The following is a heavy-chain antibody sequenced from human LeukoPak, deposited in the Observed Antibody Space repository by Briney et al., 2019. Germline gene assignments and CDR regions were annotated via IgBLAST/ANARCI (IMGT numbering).Heavy chain of an antibody. CDR2: ISDSGGST. V-gene: IGHV3-23*01. J-gene: IGHJ5*02. D-gene: IGHD6-19*01. CDR3: AKDLLGYSSGWFLNWFDP. Sequence: GGSLRLSCAASGFTLSIYIMNWVRQAPGKGLEWVSAISDSGGSTYSADSVKGRFIISRDNSMNTLYLQMNSLSAEDTAIYYCAKDLLGYSSGWFLNWFDPWGQGTLVTVSS. CDR1: GFTLSIYI.